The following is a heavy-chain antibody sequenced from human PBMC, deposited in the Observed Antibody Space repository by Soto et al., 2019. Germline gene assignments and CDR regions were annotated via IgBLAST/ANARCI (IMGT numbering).Heavy chain of an antibody. J-gene: IGHJ4*02. Sequence: ESGGGLVTPGGSLRLSCTASGFTFNNAWLSWVRQAPGKGLEWVGRIKSKTDGGTTDYAAPVKGRFTISRDDSENMLYLQMNSLKTEDTAVYYCTTGLGQQELAFDYWGQGTLLTVSS. D-gene: IGHD6-13*01. CDR3: TTGLGQQELAFDY. CDR2: IKSKTDGGTT. V-gene: IGHV3-15*01. CDR1: GFTFNNAW.